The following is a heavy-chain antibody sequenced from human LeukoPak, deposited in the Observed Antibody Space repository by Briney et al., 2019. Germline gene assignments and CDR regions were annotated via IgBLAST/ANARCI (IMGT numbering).Heavy chain of an antibody. Sequence: PGGSLRLSCAASGFTFDDYAMHWVRQAPGKGLEWVSGISWNSGSIGYADSVKGRFTISRDNAKNSLYLQMNSLRAEDTALYYRVAWWPTNIDWGQGTLVTVSS. CDR1: GFTFDDYA. V-gene: IGHV3-9*01. CDR2: ISWNSGSI. J-gene: IGHJ4*02. CDR3: VAWWPTNID. D-gene: IGHD2-15*01.